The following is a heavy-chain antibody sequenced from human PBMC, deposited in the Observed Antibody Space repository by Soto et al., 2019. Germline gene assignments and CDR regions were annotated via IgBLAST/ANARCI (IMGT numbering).Heavy chain of an antibody. V-gene: IGHV3-30*18. J-gene: IGHJ6*02. CDR1: GFTFSTYG. Sequence: QVQLVESGGGVVQPGRSLRLSCAASGFTFSTYGMHWIRQAPGKGLEWVAIISYHGNEKDYADSVKSRFTISRDNSKNELNLQMNSLRPEDTAVYYCAKGIDGIVGALRNSSGMDVWGQGTTVTVSS. CDR3: AKGIDGIVGALRNSSGMDV. CDR2: ISYHGNEK. D-gene: IGHD2-15*01.